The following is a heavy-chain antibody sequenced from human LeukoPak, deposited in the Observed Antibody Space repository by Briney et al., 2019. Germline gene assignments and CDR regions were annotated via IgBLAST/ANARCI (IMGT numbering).Heavy chain of an antibody. CDR1: GYSINNYW. Sequence: LGESLKISCKGSGYSINNYWIGWVRQMPGKGLEWMGIIYPADSDIRYSPSFQGQVTISADKSISTVYLRWSSLKASDTAMYYCARQEYCSGGSCYTWFDPWGQGTLVTVSS. D-gene: IGHD2-15*01. CDR2: IYPADSDI. J-gene: IGHJ5*02. CDR3: ARQEYCSGGSCYTWFDP. V-gene: IGHV5-51*01.